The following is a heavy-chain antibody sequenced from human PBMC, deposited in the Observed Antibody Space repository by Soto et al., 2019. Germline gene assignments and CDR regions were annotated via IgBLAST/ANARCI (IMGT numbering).Heavy chain of an antibody. CDR3: AATVFGEYSHYALDV. CDR1: GDSITSVGYS. D-gene: IGHD3-3*01. Sequence: PSETLSLTCAVSGDSITSVGYSWSWILQPPGKALEWIGYIYHTGTTYYTAALKSRVTISLDRSKNRISLSLNSVTAADTAVYYCAATVFGEYSHYALDVWGQGTTVTVSS. CDR2: IYHTGTT. J-gene: IGHJ6*02. V-gene: IGHV4-30-2*01.